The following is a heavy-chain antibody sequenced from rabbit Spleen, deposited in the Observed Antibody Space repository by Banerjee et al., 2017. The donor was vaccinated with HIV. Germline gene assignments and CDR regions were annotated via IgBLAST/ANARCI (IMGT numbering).Heavy chain of an antibody. CDR1: GFTISSNA. CDR2: IYNGDGST. D-gene: IGHD4-1*01. Sequence: QEQLVESGGGLVQPEGSLTLSCKASGFTISSNAMCWVRQAPGKRPEWIGCIYNGDGSTYYASWVNGRFTISRSTSLNTVTLQMTSLTAADTATYFCARDGISFVSSGWGLTRLDLWGQGTLVTVS. V-gene: IGHV1S47*01. CDR3: ARDGISFVSSGWGLTRLDL. J-gene: IGHJ3*01.